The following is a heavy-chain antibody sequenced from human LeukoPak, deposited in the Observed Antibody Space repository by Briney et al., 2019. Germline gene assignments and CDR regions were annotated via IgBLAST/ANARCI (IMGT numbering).Heavy chain of an antibody. V-gene: IGHV4-38-2*01. J-gene: IGHJ4*02. Sequence: SETLSLTCAVSGYSISSGYHWGWIRQPPGKGLEWIGSIYHSGSTYYNPSLKSRVTISVDTSKNQFSLRLSSVTAADTAVYYCARVVSSSWYYSDYWGQGTLVTVSS. CDR2: IYHSGST. CDR1: GYSISSGYH. CDR3: ARVVSSSWYYSDY. D-gene: IGHD6-13*01.